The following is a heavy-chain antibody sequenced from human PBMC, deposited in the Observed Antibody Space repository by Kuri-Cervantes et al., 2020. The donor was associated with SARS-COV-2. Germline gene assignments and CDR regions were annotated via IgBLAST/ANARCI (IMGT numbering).Heavy chain of an antibody. CDR2: IYPGDCDT. CDR1: GYSFTGYW. Sequence: KVSCKGSGYSFTGYWIGWVRQVPGKGLEWMGFIYPGDCDTRYRPSFQGQVTISADKSISTAYLQWSSLKASDTAMYYCARVRGVVPAAMADYWGQGTLVTVSS. V-gene: IGHV5-51*01. D-gene: IGHD2-2*01. CDR3: ARVRGVVPAAMADY. J-gene: IGHJ4*02.